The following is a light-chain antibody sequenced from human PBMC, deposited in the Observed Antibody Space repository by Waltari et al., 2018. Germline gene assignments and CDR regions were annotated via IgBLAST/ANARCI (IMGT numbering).Light chain of an antibody. Sequence: EIVLTQSPATLSLSPGERATLSCRASQNIGSYLARYQQKPGQPPRVIIYDASTRATGSPARCSGSGSGADVALTISSLEPDDFAVYYWQQRSNWPRTFGQGTKLEIK. CDR2: DAS. J-gene: IGKJ2*01. CDR3: QQRSNWPRT. V-gene: IGKV3-11*01. CDR1: QNIGSY.